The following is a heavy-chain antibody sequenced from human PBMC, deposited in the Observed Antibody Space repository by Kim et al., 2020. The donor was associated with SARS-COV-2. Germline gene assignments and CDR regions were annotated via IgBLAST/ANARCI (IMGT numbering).Heavy chain of an antibody. D-gene: IGHD6-25*01. CDR2: IAHDASDK. CDR1: GFTFSSSA. J-gene: IGHJ4*02. CDR3: VKGRSGNWSFDY. Sequence: GGSLRLSCGASGFTFSSSAMHWVRQAPGKGLEWVAVIAHDASDKQYGDSVKGRFTISRDNSKNTVYLQMNSLRAEDTSVYYCVKGRSGNWSFDYWGQGTLVTVSS. V-gene: IGHV3-30*18.